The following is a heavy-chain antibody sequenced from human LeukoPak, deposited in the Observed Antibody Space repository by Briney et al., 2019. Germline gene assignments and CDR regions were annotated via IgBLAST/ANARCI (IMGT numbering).Heavy chain of an antibody. Sequence: SQTLSLTCTVSGGSISSGSYYWNWIRQPAGKRLEWLGHVFTRGTTNYNASLEGRLTISLDTARNQFSLYLSSVTAADTAMYFGARSSLAVYFDYWGQGTLVTASS. CDR2: VFTRGTT. CDR1: GGSISSGSYY. V-gene: IGHV4-61*09. J-gene: IGHJ4*02. CDR3: ARSSLAVYFDY. D-gene: IGHD6-19*01.